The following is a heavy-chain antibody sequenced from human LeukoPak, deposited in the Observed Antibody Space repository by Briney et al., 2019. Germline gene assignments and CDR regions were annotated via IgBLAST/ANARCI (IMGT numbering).Heavy chain of an antibody. D-gene: IGHD6-19*01. J-gene: IGHJ4*02. CDR3: AREWSGIVAGTIDY. CDR2: IYTSGST. V-gene: IGHV4-4*07. CDR1: GGSISSYY. Sequence: PSETLSLTCTVSGGSISSYYWSWIRQPAGKGLEWIGRIYTSGSTNYNPSLKSRVTMSVDTSKNQFSLKLSSVTAADTSVYYCAREWSGIVAGTIDYWGQGTLVTVSS.